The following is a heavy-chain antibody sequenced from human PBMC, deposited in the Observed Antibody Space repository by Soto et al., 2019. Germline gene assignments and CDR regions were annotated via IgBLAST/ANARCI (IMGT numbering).Heavy chain of an antibody. J-gene: IGHJ4*02. CDR3: ARDWRSSTSCHVSCDASTVY. V-gene: IGHV1-18*01. CDR2: ISAYNGNT. D-gene: IGHD2-2*01. Sequence: ASVKVSCKASGYTFTSYGISWVRRAPGQGLEWMGWISAYNGNTNYVQKLQGRVTMTTDTSTSTAYMKLRSLRSDDTAVYYCARDWRSSTSCHVSCDASTVYWGQGTLVTVSS. CDR1: GYTFTSYG.